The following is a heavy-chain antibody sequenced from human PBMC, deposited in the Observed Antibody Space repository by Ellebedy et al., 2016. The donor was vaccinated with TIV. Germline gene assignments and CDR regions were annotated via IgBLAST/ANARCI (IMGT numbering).Heavy chain of an antibody. V-gene: IGHV3-23*01. CDR3: AKRPGGYDWGHYYYGMDV. CDR2: ISGSGGST. J-gene: IGHJ6*02. CDR1: GFTFSSYA. Sequence: GGSLRLXXAASGFTFSSYAMSWVRQAPGKGLEWVSAISGSGGSTYYADSVKGRFTISRDNSKNTLYLQMNSLRAEDTAVYYCAKRPGGYDWGHYYYGMDVWGQGTTVTVSS. D-gene: IGHD5-12*01.